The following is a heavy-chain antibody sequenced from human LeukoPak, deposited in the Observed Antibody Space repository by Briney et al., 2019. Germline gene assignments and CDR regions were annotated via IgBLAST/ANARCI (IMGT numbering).Heavy chain of an antibody. CDR3: ASIEMATSSDYYFDY. V-gene: IGHV1-18*01. J-gene: IGHJ4*02. CDR1: GYTFTSYG. D-gene: IGHD5-24*01. Sequence: SVNVSCKASGYTFTSYGISGVRQAPGQGLEWMGWISAYNGNTNYAQKLQSRVTMTTDTSTSTAYMELRSLRSDDTAVYYCASIEMATSSDYYFDYWGQGTLVTVSS. CDR2: ISAYNGNT.